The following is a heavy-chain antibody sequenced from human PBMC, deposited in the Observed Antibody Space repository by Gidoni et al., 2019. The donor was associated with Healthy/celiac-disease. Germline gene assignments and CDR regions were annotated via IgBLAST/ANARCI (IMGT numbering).Heavy chain of an antibody. CDR2: ISSNGGST. J-gene: IGHJ4*02. Sequence: EVQLVESGGGLVQPGGSLRLSCAASGFPFSSYAMHWVRQAPGKGLEDVSVISSNGGSTYYANSVKGRFTISRDNSKNTLYLQMGSLRAEDMAVYYCARDKSGSYLFDYWGQGTLVTVSS. CDR3: ARDKSGSYLFDY. V-gene: IGHV3-64*01. CDR1: GFPFSSYA. D-gene: IGHD1-26*01.